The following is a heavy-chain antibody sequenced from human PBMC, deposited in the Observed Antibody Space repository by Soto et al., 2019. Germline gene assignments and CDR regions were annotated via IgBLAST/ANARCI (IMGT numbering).Heavy chain of an antibody. V-gene: IGHV1-46*03. J-gene: IGHJ5*02. CDR1: GYTFTSYY. Sequence: GASVKVYCKASGYTFTSYYMHWVRQAPGQGLEWMGIINPSGGSTSYAQKFQGRVTMTRDTSTSTVYMELSSLRSEDTAVYYCARRITIFGVLEDWFDPWGQGTLVTVSS. CDR3: ARRITIFGVLEDWFDP. D-gene: IGHD3-3*01. CDR2: INPSGGST.